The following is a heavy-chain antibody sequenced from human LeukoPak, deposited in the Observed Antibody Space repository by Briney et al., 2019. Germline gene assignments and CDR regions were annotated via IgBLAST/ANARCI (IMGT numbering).Heavy chain of an antibody. J-gene: IGHJ4*02. V-gene: IGHV4-38-2*02. CDR2: IYHSGST. CDR3: ARGKRGYSGYGYYFDY. Sequence: PSETLSLTCTVSGYSISSGYYWGWIRQPPGKGLEWIGSIYHSGSTYYNPSLKSRVTISVDTSKNQFSLKLSSVTAADTAVYYCARGKRGYSGYGYYFDYWGQGTLVTVSS. D-gene: IGHD5-12*01. CDR1: GYSISSGYY.